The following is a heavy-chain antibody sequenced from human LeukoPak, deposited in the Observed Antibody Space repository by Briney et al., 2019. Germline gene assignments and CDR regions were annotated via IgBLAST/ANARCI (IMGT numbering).Heavy chain of an antibody. D-gene: IGHD2-2*01. J-gene: IGHJ4*02. CDR1: GFTFSSYA. V-gene: IGHV3-23*01. CDR2: ISGSGGST. Sequence: PGGSLRLSCAASGFTFSSYAMSWVRQAPGKGLEWVSAISGSGGSTYYADSVKGRFTVSRDNSKNTVYLQLNSLRVEDTAVYYCVPRHCINSICYAGFDYWGQGTLVTVSS. CDR3: VPRHCINSICYAGFDY.